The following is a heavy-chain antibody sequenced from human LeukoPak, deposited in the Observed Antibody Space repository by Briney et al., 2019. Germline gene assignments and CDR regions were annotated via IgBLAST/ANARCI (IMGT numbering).Heavy chain of an antibody. D-gene: IGHD3-10*01. V-gene: IGHV4-59*01. Sequence: PSETLSLTCTVSGGSISSYYWSWIRQPPGKGLEWIGYIYYSGSTNYNPSPKSRVTISVDTSKNQFSLKLSSVTAADTAVYYCARGVWFGELANPYFDYWGQGTLVTVSS. CDR3: ARGVWFGELANPYFDY. CDR1: GGSISSYY. J-gene: IGHJ4*02. CDR2: IYYSGST.